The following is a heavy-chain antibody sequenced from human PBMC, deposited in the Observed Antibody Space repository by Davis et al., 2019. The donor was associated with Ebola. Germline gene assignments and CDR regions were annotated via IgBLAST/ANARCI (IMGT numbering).Heavy chain of an antibody. CDR3: ANDFWSGYPLLSL. Sequence: PGGSLRLSCAASGFTFSSYWMSWVRQAPGKGLEWVANIKQDGSEKYYVDSVKGRFTISRDNAKNSLYLQMNSLRAEDTAVYYCANDFWSGYPLLSLWGQGTMVTVSS. CDR1: GFTFSSYW. V-gene: IGHV3-7*01. CDR2: IKQDGSEK. D-gene: IGHD3-3*01. J-gene: IGHJ3*01.